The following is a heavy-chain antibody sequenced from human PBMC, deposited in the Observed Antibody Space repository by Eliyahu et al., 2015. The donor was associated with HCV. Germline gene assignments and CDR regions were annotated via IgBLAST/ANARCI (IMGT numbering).Heavy chain of an antibody. V-gene: IGHV3-73*02. J-gene: IGHJ6*02. CDR2: VRTKTNRYST. CDR3: ARLEYGLDV. CDR1: GFTFSVAA. Sequence: VQLVESGGGFVQPGGSLSLSLPASGFTFSVAAIHWVRQSSGXGPEWVGRVRTKTNRYSTAYATSVKGRFIVSRDDSKNMAYLQMNNLNAEDTGIYYCARLEYGLDVWGQGTTVTVSS.